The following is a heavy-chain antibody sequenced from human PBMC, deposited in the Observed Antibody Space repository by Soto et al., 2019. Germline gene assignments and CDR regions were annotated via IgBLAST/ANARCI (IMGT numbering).Heavy chain of an antibody. Sequence: WGSLGLSCSASGFTFSSYCMSWVRQAPGKGLEWVANIKQDGSEKYYVDSVKGRFTISRDNAKNSLYLQMNSLRAEDTAVYYCAREGIGSSWLCLDYWGQGTLVTVSS. CDR1: GFTFSSYC. V-gene: IGHV3-7*03. D-gene: IGHD6-13*01. J-gene: IGHJ4*02. CDR2: IKQDGSEK. CDR3: AREGIGSSWLCLDY.